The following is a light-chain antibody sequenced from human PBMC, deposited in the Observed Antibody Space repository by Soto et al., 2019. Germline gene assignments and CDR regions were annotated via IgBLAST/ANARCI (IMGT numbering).Light chain of an antibody. V-gene: IGKV1-39*01. CDR3: QQSYSTPPYT. CDR2: AAS. Sequence: DIQMTQSPSSLSASVGDRVTITCRASQSISRYLNWYPQKPGKAPKVLIYAASTLQSGVPSSFSGGGSGPDFTLTISSLQPEDFATYYCQQSYSTPPYTFGRGTKLVSK. J-gene: IGKJ2*01. CDR1: QSISRY.